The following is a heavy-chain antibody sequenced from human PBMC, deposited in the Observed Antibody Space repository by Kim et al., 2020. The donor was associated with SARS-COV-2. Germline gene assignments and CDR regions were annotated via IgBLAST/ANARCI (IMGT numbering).Heavy chain of an antibody. CDR1: GDSVSSNSAA. Sequence: SQTLSLTCAISGDSVSSNSAAWNWIRQSPSRGLEWLGRTYYRSKWYNDYAVSVKSRITINPDTSKNQFSLQLNSVTPEDTAVYYCARYSSGWTKLYYYYGMDVWGQGTTVTVSS. D-gene: IGHD6-19*01. CDR2: TYYRSKWYN. J-gene: IGHJ6*02. CDR3: ARYSSGWTKLYYYYGMDV. V-gene: IGHV6-1*01.